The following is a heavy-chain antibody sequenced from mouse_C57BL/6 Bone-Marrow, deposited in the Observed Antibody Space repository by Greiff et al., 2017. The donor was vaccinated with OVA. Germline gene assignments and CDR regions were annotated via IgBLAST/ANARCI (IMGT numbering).Heavy chain of an antibody. J-gene: IGHJ4*01. Sequence: QVQLQQPGAELVMPGASVKLSCKASGYTFTSYWMHWVKQRPGQGLEWIGEIDPSDSYTNYNQKFKGKSTLTVDKSSSTAYMRLSSLTSEDSAVYYCARAYFGYWGQGTSVTVSS. V-gene: IGHV1-69*01. D-gene: IGHD2-10*01. CDR2: IDPSDSYT. CDR3: ARAYFGY. CDR1: GYTFTSYW.